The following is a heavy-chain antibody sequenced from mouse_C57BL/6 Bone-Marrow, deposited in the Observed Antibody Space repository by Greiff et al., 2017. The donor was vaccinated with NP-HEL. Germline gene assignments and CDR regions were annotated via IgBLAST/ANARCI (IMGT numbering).Heavy chain of an antibody. CDR3: AREGELGQYFDY. Sequence: QVQLQQPGAELVMPGASVKLSCKASGYTFTSYWMHWVKQRPGQGLEWIGEIDPSDSYTNYNQKFKGKSTLTVDKSSSTAYMQLSSLTSEDSAVYYCAREGELGQYFDYWGQGTTLTVSS. CDR2: IDPSDSYT. D-gene: IGHD4-1*01. CDR1: GYTFTSYW. J-gene: IGHJ2*01. V-gene: IGHV1-69*01.